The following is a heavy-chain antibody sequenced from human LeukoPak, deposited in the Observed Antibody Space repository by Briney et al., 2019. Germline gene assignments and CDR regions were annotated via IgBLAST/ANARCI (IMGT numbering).Heavy chain of an antibody. V-gene: IGHV4-30-4*01. D-gene: IGHD3-16*01. CDR1: VGSISSGDYY. CDR2: IYYSGST. CDR3: ARGLRGDKNGSASRLPNYYMDV. J-gene: IGHJ6*03. Sequence: SETLSHTCTVSVGSISSGDYYWSWIREPPGKGLEWIGYIYYSGSTYYNPSLKSRVTISVDTSKNQFSPKLSSVTAADTAVYYCARGLRGDKNGSASRLPNYYMDVWGKGTTVTVSS.